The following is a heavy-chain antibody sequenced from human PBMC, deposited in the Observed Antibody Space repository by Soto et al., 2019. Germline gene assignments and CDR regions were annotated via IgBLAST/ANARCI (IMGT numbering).Heavy chain of an antibody. D-gene: IGHD3-22*01. V-gene: IGHV1-69*02. Sequence: GASVQVSCKASGGTFSSYTISWVRQAPGQGLEWMGRIIPILGIANYAQKFQGRVTITADKSTSTAYMELSSLRSEDTAVYYCARVRYYDSSGYPAYYFDYWGQGTLVTVSS. CDR1: GGTFSSYT. CDR2: IIPILGIA. J-gene: IGHJ4*02. CDR3: ARVRYYDSSGYPAYYFDY.